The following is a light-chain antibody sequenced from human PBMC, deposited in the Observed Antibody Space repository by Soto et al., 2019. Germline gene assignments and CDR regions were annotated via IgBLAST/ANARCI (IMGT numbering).Light chain of an antibody. J-gene: IGLJ2*01. CDR3: QSYHSSILVV. CDR2: EDN. CDR1: SGSIASNY. V-gene: IGLV6-57*04. Sequence: NFMLTQPNSVSESPGKTVTISCTRSSGSIASNYVQWYQQRPGSAPTTVIYEDNQRPSGVPDRFSGSIDSSSNSASLTISGLKTEDEADYSCQSYHSSILVVFGGGTKLTVL.